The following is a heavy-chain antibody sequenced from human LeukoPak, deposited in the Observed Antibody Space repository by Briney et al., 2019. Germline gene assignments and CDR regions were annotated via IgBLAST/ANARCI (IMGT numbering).Heavy chain of an antibody. Sequence: SETLSLTCTVSGSSVSNHWWIWIRQPAGKGLERIGRISSRGYTNYNPSLKSRVAMSVDTSKNQFSLKLNSVTAADTAVYYCVRTMTREWGGWYDNDYWGRGTLVTVSS. CDR3: VRTMTREWGGWYDNDY. D-gene: IGHD6-19*01. V-gene: IGHV4-4*07. CDR2: ISSRGYT. CDR1: GSSVSNHW. J-gene: IGHJ4*03.